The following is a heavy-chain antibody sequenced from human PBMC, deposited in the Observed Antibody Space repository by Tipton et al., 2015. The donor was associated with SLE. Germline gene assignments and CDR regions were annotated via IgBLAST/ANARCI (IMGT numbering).Heavy chain of an antibody. CDR3: AREECRGVRCFSF. CDR2: IYGGGST. CDR1: GFTVSSNY. V-gene: IGHV3-53*05. J-gene: IGHJ4*02. Sequence: SLRLSCAASGFTVSSNYMSWVRQSPGKGLEWVSVIYGGGSTYYPQPAKGRFTISRDNSKNTLYLQKNSLGAEDTAGYFCAREECRGVRCFSFWGQGTLVAVS. D-gene: IGHD2-15*01.